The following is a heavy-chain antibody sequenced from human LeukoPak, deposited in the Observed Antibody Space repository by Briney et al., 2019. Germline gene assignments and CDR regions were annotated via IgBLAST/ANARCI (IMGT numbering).Heavy chain of an antibody. D-gene: IGHD2-8*01. J-gene: IGHJ3*02. Sequence: GGSLRLSCDASGYTVRALLMIWIRQAPGKGLNWVANIKQGGSEKYYVDSVKGRFTISRDNAKNSLYLQMNSLRVDDTDVYYCMLYMANGSRSQSPGALHIWRQGTMVTVPS. V-gene: IGHV3-7*02. CDR1: GYTVRALL. CDR2: IKQGGSEK. CDR3: MLYMANGSRSQSPGALHI.